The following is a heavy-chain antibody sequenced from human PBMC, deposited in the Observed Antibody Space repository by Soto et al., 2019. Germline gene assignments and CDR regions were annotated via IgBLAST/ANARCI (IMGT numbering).Heavy chain of an antibody. Sequence: SETLSLTCAVYGGSFSGYYWSWIRQPPGKGLEWIGEINHSGSTNYNPSLKSRVTISVDTSKNQFSLKLSSVTAADTAVYYCARGRTLRYFDWLLPHDAFDIWGQGTMVT. CDR2: INHSGST. D-gene: IGHD3-9*01. CDR1: GGSFSGYY. J-gene: IGHJ3*02. V-gene: IGHV4-34*01. CDR3: ARGRTLRYFDWLLPHDAFDI.